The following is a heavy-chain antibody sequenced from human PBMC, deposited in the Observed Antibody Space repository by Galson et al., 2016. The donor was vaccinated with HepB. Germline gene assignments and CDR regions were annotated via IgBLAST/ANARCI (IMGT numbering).Heavy chain of an antibody. Sequence: SLRLSCAASGFTFNTYSMNWVRQAPGKGLEWVSSISGTSTYIYYADSVKGRFTISRDNAKNSLYLQMNNVRAGDTAVYYCARDLRGMIRFFDWSTHFDSWGQGTLVTVSS. J-gene: IGHJ4*02. CDR1: GFTFNTYS. CDR2: ISGTSTYI. CDR3: ARDLRGMIRFFDWSTHFDS. D-gene: IGHD3-9*01. V-gene: IGHV3-21*01.